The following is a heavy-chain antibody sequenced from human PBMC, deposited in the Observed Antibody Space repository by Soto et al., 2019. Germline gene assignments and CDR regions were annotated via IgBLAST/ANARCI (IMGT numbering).Heavy chain of an antibody. D-gene: IGHD2-2*01. J-gene: IGHJ6*02. CDR1: GGSITISSYS. Sequence: SDTLSLTCAVSGGSITISSYSWGWVRQPPGKGLEWIATFYYSENTHYNPSLKSRVTISVDTSKNQFSLILTSVTAADTAVYYCAGLGGHCSSSSCFGFYLMDVWCQGTTVTVS. V-gene: IGHV4-39*01. CDR2: FYYSENT. CDR3: AGLGGHCSSSSCFGFYLMDV.